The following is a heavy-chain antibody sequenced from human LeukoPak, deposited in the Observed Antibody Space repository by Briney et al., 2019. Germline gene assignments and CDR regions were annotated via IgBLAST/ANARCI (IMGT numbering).Heavy chain of an antibody. CDR2: ISYDASSE. CDR3: ATDYGKDPLYFDY. J-gene: IGHJ4*02. D-gene: IGHD3-16*01. CDR1: GFTFTGYA. V-gene: IGHV3-30*04. Sequence: PGRSLRLSCAASGFTFTGYAMHWVRQAPGKGLEWVAVISYDASSEYYADSVKGRLTISRDNSKNTLYLQMSSLRAEDTAVYYCATDYGKDPLYFDYWGQGTLVTVSS.